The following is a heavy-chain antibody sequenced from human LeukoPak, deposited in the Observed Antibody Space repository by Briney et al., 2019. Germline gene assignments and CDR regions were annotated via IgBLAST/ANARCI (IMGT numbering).Heavy chain of an antibody. D-gene: IGHD6-6*01. CDR1: GGSISSSSYY. CDR3: TRESSSSPDS. V-gene: IGHV4-39*01. J-gene: IGHJ5*01. Sequence: SETLSLTCTVSGGSISSSSYYWGWVRQPPGKGLEWIGSIYYSGSTSYKPSLKSRLTISLDTSKNQFSLRVSSVTAADTAIYYCTRESSSSPDSWGQGTLVTVSS. CDR2: IYYSGST.